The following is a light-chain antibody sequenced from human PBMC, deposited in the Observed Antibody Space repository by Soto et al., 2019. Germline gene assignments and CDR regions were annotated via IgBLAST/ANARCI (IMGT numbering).Light chain of an antibody. CDR3: LQHSSYPFT. CDR2: RAS. Sequence: DIQMTQSPSFLSPSIGDRVTITCRASQGIRDDLSWFQQKLGKAPERLIYRASFLQAGVPSRFSGSGSGTEFTLTIISLQPEDFATYYCLQHSSYPFTFGPGTEVHVK. J-gene: IGKJ3*01. CDR1: QGIRDD. V-gene: IGKV1-17*01.